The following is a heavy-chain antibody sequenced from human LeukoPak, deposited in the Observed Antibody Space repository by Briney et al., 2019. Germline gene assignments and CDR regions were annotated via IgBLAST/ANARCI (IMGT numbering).Heavy chain of an antibody. CDR1: GFTFSNSA. D-gene: IGHD6-6*01. CDR2: IVVGSGDT. J-gene: IGHJ6*03. CDR3: AAETGTYSTSPFVFHYYVDV. Sequence: SVRVSCKASGFTFSNSAMQWMRQARGQRLEWIGWIVVGSGDTNYAQKFQERVTITRDMSTSTAYMELSSLRSEDTAVYYCAAETGTYSTSPFVFHYYVDVWGKGTTVTVSS. V-gene: IGHV1-58*02.